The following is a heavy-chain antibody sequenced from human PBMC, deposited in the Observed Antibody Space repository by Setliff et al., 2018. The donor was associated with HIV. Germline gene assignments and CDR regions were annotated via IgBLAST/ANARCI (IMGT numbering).Heavy chain of an antibody. CDR3: ARESYYDRSGYYVPLDY. Sequence: GSLRLSCAASGFTFSSYWMSWVRQAPGKGLEWVANIKEDGSEKYYVDSVKGRFTISRDNAENSLYLQMNSLRAEDTAVYYCARESYYDRSGYYVPLDYWGQGTLVTVSS. D-gene: IGHD3-22*01. J-gene: IGHJ4*02. CDR2: IKEDGSEK. CDR1: GFTFSSYW. V-gene: IGHV3-7*01.